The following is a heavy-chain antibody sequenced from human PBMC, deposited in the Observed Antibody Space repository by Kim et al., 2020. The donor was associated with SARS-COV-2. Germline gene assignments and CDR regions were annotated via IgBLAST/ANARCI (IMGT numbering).Heavy chain of an antibody. J-gene: IGHJ4*02. CDR2: ISYDGSNK. CDR3: AKPDVLLWFGESNLSFDY. V-gene: IGHV3-30*18. Sequence: GGSLRLSCAASGFTFSSYGMHWVRQAPGKGLEWVAVISYDGSNKYYADSVKGRFTISRDNSKNTLYLQMNSLRAEDTAVYYCAKPDVLLWFGESNLSFDYWGQGTLVTVSS. D-gene: IGHD3-10*01. CDR1: GFTFSSYG.